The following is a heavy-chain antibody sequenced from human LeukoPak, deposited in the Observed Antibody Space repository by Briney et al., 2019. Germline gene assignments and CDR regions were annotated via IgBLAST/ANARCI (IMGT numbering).Heavy chain of an antibody. D-gene: IGHD4-23*01. Sequence: SETLSLTCTVSGYSISSGYYWGWIRQPPGKGLEWIGSIYHSGSTYYNPSLKSRVTISADTSKNQFSLKLSSVTAADTAVYYCARLIYGGNPNDAFDIWGQGTMVTVSS. V-gene: IGHV4-38-2*02. CDR3: ARLIYGGNPNDAFDI. J-gene: IGHJ3*02. CDR1: GYSISSGYY. CDR2: IYHSGST.